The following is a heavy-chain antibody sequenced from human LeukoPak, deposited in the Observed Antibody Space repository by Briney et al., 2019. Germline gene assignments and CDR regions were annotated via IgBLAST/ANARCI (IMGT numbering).Heavy chain of an antibody. D-gene: IGHD1-26*01. V-gene: IGHV3-30*02. CDR3: AKLSGSYYYYYMDV. Sequence: PGGSLRLSCAASGFTFSSYGMHWGRQAPGRGLEWVAFIRYDGSNKYYADSVKGRFTISRDNSKNTLYLQMNSLRAEDTAVYYCAKLSGSYYYYYMDVWGKGTTVTVSS. J-gene: IGHJ6*03. CDR1: GFTFSSYG. CDR2: IRYDGSNK.